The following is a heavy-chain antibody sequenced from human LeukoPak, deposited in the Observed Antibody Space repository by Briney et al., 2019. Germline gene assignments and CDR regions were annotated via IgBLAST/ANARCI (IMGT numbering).Heavy chain of an antibody. D-gene: IGHD2-15*01. CDR1: GYTLKSYG. V-gene: IGHV1-18*01. Sequence: GASVYVSCTASGYTLKSYGISWVRQAPGQGLEWMGWISAYNGNTNYAQKVQGRVTMTTDTSTSTAYMELRSLRSDDTAVYYCARDSLLVGGSYYFYWGQGTLVTVSS. CDR3: ARDSLLVGGSYYFY. CDR2: ISAYNGNT. J-gene: IGHJ4*02.